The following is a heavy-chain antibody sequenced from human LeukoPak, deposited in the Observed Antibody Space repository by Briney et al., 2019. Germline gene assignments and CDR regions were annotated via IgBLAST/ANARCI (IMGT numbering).Heavy chain of an antibody. J-gene: IGHJ4*02. CDR1: GGTFSSYA. V-gene: IGHV1-69*04. CDR3: ARGMVQLERRTAFDY. D-gene: IGHD1-1*01. Sequence: GASVKVSCKASGGTFSSYAISWVRQAPGQGLEWMGRIIPILGIANYAQKFQGRVMITADKSTSTAYMELSSLRSEDTAVYYCARGMVQLERRTAFDYWGQGTLVTVSS. CDR2: IIPILGIA.